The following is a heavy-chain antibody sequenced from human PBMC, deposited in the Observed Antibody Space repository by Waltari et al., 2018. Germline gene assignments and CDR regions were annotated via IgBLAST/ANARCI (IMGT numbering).Heavy chain of an antibody. V-gene: IGHV4-30-2*01. CDR1: GGSISSGGYS. D-gene: IGHD4-17*01. Sequence: QLQLQESGSGLVKPSQTLSLTCAVSGGSISSGGYSWSWIRQPPGKGLEWIGYIYHSGSTYYNPSLKSRVTISVDRSKNQFSLKLSSVTAADTAVYYCARTTVTEYYFDYWGQGTLVTVSS. CDR2: IYHSGST. CDR3: ARTTVTEYYFDY. J-gene: IGHJ4*02.